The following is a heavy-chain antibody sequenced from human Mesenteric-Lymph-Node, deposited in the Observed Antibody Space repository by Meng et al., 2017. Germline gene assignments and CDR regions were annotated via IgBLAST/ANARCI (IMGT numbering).Heavy chain of an antibody. CDR3: AREVYYYDSSGAFDY. J-gene: IGHJ4*02. CDR2: ISAYNGNT. V-gene: IGHV1-18*01. Sequence: ASVKVSCKASGYTFTSYGISWVRQAPGQGLEWMGWISAYNGNTNYAQKLQGRVTMTTDTSTSTAYMELSSLRSEDTAVYYCAREVYYYDSSGAFDYWGQGTLVTVSS. CDR1: GYTFTSYG. D-gene: IGHD3-22*01.